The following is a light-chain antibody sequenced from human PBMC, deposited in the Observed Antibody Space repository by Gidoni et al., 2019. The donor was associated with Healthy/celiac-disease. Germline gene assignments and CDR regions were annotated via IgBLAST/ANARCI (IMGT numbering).Light chain of an antibody. CDR1: QGMSSY. CDR2: AAS. V-gene: IGKV1-9*01. Sequence: IQLTQSPSSLSASVGDRVTITCRASQGMSSYLGWYQQKPWKAPKLLIYAASTLQSGVPSRFSGSASATDFTLTISSLHPEDFATYCCQQLNSYPLTFGGGTKVEIK. J-gene: IGKJ4*01. CDR3: QQLNSYPLT.